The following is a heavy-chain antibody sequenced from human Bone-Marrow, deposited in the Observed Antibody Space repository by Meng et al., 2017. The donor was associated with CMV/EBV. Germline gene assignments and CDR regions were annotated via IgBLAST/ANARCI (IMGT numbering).Heavy chain of an antibody. Sequence: GESLKISCAASGFTFDDYGMSWVRQAPGKGLEWVSGINWNCGSTGYADSVKGRFTISRDNAKNSLYLQMNSLRAEDTALYYCARGPPGYCSSTSCYGGYFDYWGQGTLVTVSS. CDR3: ARGPPGYCSSTSCYGGYFDY. D-gene: IGHD2-2*01. J-gene: IGHJ4*02. V-gene: IGHV3-20*04. CDR2: INWNCGST. CDR1: GFTFDDYG.